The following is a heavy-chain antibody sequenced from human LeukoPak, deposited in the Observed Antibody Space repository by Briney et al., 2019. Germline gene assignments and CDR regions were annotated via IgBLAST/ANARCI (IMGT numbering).Heavy chain of an antibody. CDR2: IYYSGST. CDR1: GGSISSYY. J-gene: IGHJ5*02. V-gene: IGHV4-59*12. CDR3: VRWSGSGSYSEWFDP. D-gene: IGHD3-10*01. Sequence: SETLSLTCTVSGGSISSYYWSWIRQPPGKGLEWIGYIYYSGSTNYNPSLKSRVTISVDTSKNQFSLKLSSVTAADTAVYYCVRWSGSGSYSEWFDPWGQGTLVTVSS.